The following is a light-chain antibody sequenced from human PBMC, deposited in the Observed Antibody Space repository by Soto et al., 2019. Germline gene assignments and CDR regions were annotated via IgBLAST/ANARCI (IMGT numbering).Light chain of an antibody. CDR2: GNS. CDR1: SSNIGAGYD. J-gene: IGLJ2*01. Sequence: QAVVTQPPSVSGAPGQRVTISCTGSSSNIGAGYDVHWYQQLPGTAPKLLIYGNSNRPSGVPDRFSGSRSATSASLAITGLEAEDEADCYCQSYDSSLSALFGGGTKLTVL. V-gene: IGLV1-40*01. CDR3: QSYDSSLSAL.